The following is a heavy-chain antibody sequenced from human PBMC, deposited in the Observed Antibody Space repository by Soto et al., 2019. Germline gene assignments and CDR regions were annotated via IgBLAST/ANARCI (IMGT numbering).Heavy chain of an antibody. CDR3: ARNQYYDILTGLDY. CDR2: ISAYNGNT. CDR1: GYTFTSYG. J-gene: IGHJ4*02. V-gene: IGHV1-18*01. Sequence: ASVKVSCKASGYTFTSYGISWVRQAPGQGLEWMGWISAYNGNTNYAQKLQGRVTMTTDTSTSTAYMELRSLRSDDTAVYYCARNQYYDILTGLDYWGQGTLVTVSS. D-gene: IGHD3-9*01.